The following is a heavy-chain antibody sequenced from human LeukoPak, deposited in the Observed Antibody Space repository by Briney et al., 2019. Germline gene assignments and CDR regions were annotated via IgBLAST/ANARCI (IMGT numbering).Heavy chain of an antibody. J-gene: IGHJ6*02. CDR3: ARDTSDFSDYLDYYYGMDV. CDR1: GGTFTSYG. V-gene: IGHV1-18*01. D-gene: IGHD3-3*01. CDR2: ISAYNGNT. Sequence: ASVKVSCKASGGTFTSYGISWVRQAPGQGLEWMGWISAYNGNTNYAQKLQGRVTMTTDTSTSTAYMELRSLRSDDTAVYYCARDTSDFSDYLDYYYGMDVWGQGTTVTVSS.